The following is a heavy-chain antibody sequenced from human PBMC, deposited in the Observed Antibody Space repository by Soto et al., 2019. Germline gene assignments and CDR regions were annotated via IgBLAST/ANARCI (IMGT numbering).Heavy chain of an antibody. V-gene: IGHV3-21*01. J-gene: IGHJ6*02. CDR3: ARDQGVVVVAATYYYYYGMDV. CDR2: ISSSSSYI. CDR1: GFTFSSNS. D-gene: IGHD2-15*01. Sequence: GGSLRLSCAASGFTFSSNSMNWVRQAPGKGLEWVSSISSSSSYIYYADSVKGRFTISRDNAKNSLYLQMNSLRAEDTAVYYCARDQGVVVVAATYYYYYGMDVWGQGTTVTVSS.